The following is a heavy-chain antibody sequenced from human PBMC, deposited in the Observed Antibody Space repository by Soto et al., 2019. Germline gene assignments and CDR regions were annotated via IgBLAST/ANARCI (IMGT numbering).Heavy chain of an antibody. J-gene: IGHJ4*02. CDR2: VSGSGGST. Sequence: EVQLLESGGGLVQPGGSLRLSCAASGFTFSSYTMSWVRQAPGKGLEWISAVSGSGGSTDYADSVKGRFTISRDNSKDTLYLQMNNLRAEDTAVYYCAKPPDYNWNDYWGQGTLVTDSS. CDR1: GFTFSSYT. V-gene: IGHV3-23*01. D-gene: IGHD1-20*01. CDR3: AKPPDYNWNDY.